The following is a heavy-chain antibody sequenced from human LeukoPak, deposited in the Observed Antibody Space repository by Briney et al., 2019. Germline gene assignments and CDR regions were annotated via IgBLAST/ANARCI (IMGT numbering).Heavy chain of an antibody. CDR1: GFTFSNAW. V-gene: IGHV3-15*01. CDR3: TTGYDFWSGYA. J-gene: IGHJ5*02. CDR2: IKSKTDGGTT. Sequence: PGGSLRLSCAASGFTFSNAWMRWVRQAPGKGLEWVGRIKSKTDGGTTDYAAAVKGRFTISRDDSKNTLYLQMNSLKTEDTAVYYCTTGYDFWSGYAWGQGTLVTVSS. D-gene: IGHD3-3*01.